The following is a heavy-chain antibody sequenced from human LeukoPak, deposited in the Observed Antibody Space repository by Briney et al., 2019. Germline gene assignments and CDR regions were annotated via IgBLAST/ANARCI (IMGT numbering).Heavy chain of an antibody. J-gene: IGHJ3*02. CDR1: GGSISSYY. V-gene: IGHV4-59*08. CDR2: IYFTGSA. Sequence: PSETLSLTCTVSGGSISSYYWSWIRQPPGKGPEWIGYIYFTGSATYNPSLKSRVTISGDTSKNQFSLNLSSVTAADTAVYYCARRDAIISMILGGRPFEIWGQGTLVTVSS. CDR3: ARRDAIISMILGGRPFEI. D-gene: IGHD3-22*01.